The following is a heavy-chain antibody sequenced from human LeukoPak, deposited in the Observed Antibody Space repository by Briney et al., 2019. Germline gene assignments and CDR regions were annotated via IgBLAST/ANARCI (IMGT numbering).Heavy chain of an antibody. J-gene: IGHJ6*03. CDR2: IIPIFGTA. CDR1: GGTFSSYA. V-gene: IGHV1-69*05. D-gene: IGHD2-15*01. CDR3: ARGGDCSGGTCSFSHYMDV. Sequence: RASVKVSCKASGGTFSSYAISWVRQAPGQGLEWMGGIIPIFGTANYAQKFQGRVTITTDESTSTAYMELSSLRSEDTAVYYCARGGDCSGGTCSFSHYMDVWGKGTTVTVSS.